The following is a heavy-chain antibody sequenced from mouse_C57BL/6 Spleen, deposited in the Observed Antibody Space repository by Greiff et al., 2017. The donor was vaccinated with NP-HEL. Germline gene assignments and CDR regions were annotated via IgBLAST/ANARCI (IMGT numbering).Heavy chain of an antibody. V-gene: IGHV2-9-1*01. Sequence: VKLMESGPGLVAPSQSLSITCTVSGFSLTTYAISWVRQSPGEGLEWLGVIWSGGVTNYNSALKSRLSISKDNSKSQVFLRMNSLQTDDTARYYCARRDDYDVFYYAMDYWGQGTSVTVSS. CDR1: GFSLTTYA. CDR2: IWSGGVT. D-gene: IGHD2-4*01. J-gene: IGHJ4*01. CDR3: ARRDDYDVFYYAMDY.